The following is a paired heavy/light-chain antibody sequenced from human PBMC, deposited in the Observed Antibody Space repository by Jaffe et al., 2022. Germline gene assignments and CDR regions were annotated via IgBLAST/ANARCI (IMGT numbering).Heavy chain of an antibody. CDR1: GFTFDDYA. V-gene: IGHV3-9*01. J-gene: IGHJ3*01. CDR3: VKDWGPAPILGAFAV. D-gene: IGHD2-2*01. Sequence: EVQLVESGGGLAQPGRSLRLSCATSGFTFDDYAMHWVRQAPGKGLEWVAGISWNSKNIAYGDSVKGRFTISRDNANHSLHLQMNSLRVEDTAFYYCVKDWGPAPILGAFAVWGQGAWVTVSS. CDR2: ISWNSKNI.
Light chain of an antibody. Sequence: DIQMTQSPSSVSASVGDRVTITCRASQSIDRWLAWYQQKPGTAPKFLIYGASTLQSGVPSRFSGSGSGTEFTLTISSLQPEDFAIYYCQQGSSFPLTFGGGTKVEIK. V-gene: IGKV1-12*01. CDR3: QQGSSFPLT. J-gene: IGKJ4*01. CDR1: QSIDRW. CDR2: GAS.